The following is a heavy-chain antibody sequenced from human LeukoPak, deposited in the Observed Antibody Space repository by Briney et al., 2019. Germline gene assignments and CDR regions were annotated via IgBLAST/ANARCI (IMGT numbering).Heavy chain of an antibody. CDR3: AKAGLVRGGALDS. Sequence: GGSLRLSCAASGFTFSNYAMRWVRQAPGKGLEWVSSITGSGDGTSAADSVTGRFSISRDNSKSTLYLQMNSLRVEDTAVYYCAKAGLVRGGALDSWGQGTLVTVSS. D-gene: IGHD4/OR15-4a*01. J-gene: IGHJ4*02. V-gene: IGHV3-23*01. CDR1: GFTFSNYA. CDR2: ITGSGDGT.